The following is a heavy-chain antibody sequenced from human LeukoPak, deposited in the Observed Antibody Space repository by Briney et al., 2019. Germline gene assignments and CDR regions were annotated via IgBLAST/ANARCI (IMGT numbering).Heavy chain of an antibody. CDR1: GGSISSNTYY. Sequence: KPSETLSLTCTVSGGSISSNTYYWGWIRQPPGKGLEWIGSIYYSGSTYYNPSLKSRVTISVDTSKNQFSLKLSSVTAADTAVCYCARPLWGHVVVVPAATDDAFDIWGQGTMVTVSS. CDR2: IYYSGST. V-gene: IGHV4-39*01. D-gene: IGHD2-2*01. CDR3: ARPLWGHVVVVPAATDDAFDI. J-gene: IGHJ3*02.